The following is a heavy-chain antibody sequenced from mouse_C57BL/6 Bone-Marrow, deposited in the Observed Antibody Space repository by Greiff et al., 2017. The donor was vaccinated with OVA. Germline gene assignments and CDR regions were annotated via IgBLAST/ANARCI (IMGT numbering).Heavy chain of an antibody. Sequence: EVQLVESGGGLVQPGGSLKLSCAASGFTFSDYYMYWVRQTPEKRLEWVAYISNGGGSTYYPDTVKGRFTISRDNAKNTLYLQMSRLKSEGTAMYYCARPGFAYWGQGTLVTVSA. CDR2: ISNGGGST. CDR1: GFTFSDYY. J-gene: IGHJ3*01. V-gene: IGHV5-12*01. CDR3: ARPGFAY.